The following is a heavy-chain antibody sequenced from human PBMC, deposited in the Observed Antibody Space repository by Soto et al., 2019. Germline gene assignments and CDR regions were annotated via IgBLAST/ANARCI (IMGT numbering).Heavy chain of an antibody. D-gene: IGHD6-6*01. J-gene: IGHJ4*02. CDR1: GFTFSSYA. CDR2: IGASGAST. CDR3: AKLFGSSSFC. Sequence: EVQLLESGGALVQPGGSLRLSCAASGFTFSSYAMTWVRQAPGRGLEWVSSIGASGASTNYADSVKGRFTVSRDNSKITLYLQMNSLRAEDTALYYCAKLFGSSSFCWGQGTLVTVSS. V-gene: IGHV3-23*01.